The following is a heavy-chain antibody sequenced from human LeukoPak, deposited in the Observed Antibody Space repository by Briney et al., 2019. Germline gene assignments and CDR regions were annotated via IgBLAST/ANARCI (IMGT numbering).Heavy chain of an antibody. J-gene: IGHJ4*02. V-gene: IGHV4-34*01. CDR3: VRGYSEYWSD. Sequence: PSETLSLTCAAYGWSFSDFYWNWIRQPPGKGLEWIGQISHSGGINYNPSLQSRVTLSVDTSNNHFSLRLTPVTAADTAVYYCVRGYSEYWSDWGQGSLVTVSS. CDR1: GWSFSDFY. CDR2: ISHSGGI. D-gene: IGHD3-3*01.